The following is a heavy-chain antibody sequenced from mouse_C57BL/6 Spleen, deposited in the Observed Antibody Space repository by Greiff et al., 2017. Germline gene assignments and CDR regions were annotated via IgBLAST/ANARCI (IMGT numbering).Heavy chain of an antibody. J-gene: IGHJ2*01. CDR1: GYTFTSYG. V-gene: IGHV1-81*01. CDR3: AREGLDY. CDR2: IYPRSGNT. Sequence: VMLVESGAELARPGASVKLSCKASGYTFTSYGISWVKQRTGQGLEWIGEIYPRSGNTYYNEKFKGKATLTADKSSSTAYMELRSLTSEDSAVYFCAREGLDYWGQGTTLTVSS.